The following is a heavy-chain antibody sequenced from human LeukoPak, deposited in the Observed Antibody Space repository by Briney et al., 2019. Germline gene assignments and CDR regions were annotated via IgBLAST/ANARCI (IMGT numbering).Heavy chain of an antibody. CDR2: IDPSDSYT. V-gene: IGHV5-10-1*01. J-gene: IGHJ5*02. CDR1: GYSFTSYW. Sequence: GESLNISCKGSGYSFTSYWISWVRQMPGKGLEWMGRIDPSDSYTNYSTSFQGHVTISADKSISTAYLQWSSLKASDTAMYYCARHVAYGSGSYYNWFDPWGQGTLVTVSS. D-gene: IGHD3-10*01. CDR3: ARHVAYGSGSYYNWFDP.